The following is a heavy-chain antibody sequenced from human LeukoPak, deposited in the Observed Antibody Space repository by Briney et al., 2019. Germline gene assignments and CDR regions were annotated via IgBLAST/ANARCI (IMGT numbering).Heavy chain of an antibody. CDR3: ARDSDILTGLGRYCFDY. CDR2: IIPIFGTA. Sequence: ASVKVSCKVSGYTLTELSMHWVRQAPGQGLEWMGGIIPIFGTANYAQKFQGRVTITADKSTSTAYMELSSLRSEDTAVYYCARDSDILTGLGRYCFDYWGQGTLVTVSS. D-gene: IGHD3-9*01. J-gene: IGHJ4*02. CDR1: GYTLTELS. V-gene: IGHV1-69*06.